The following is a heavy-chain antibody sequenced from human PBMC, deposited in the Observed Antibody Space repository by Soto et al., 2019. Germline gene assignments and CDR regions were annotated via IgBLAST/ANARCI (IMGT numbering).Heavy chain of an antibody. CDR3: ARQGSSSGGRVY. V-gene: IGHV3-11*01. CDR2: SSSSGITI. Sequence: QVQLVESGGGLVKPGGSLRLSRAAAGFTFSAYYMSWIPQAPGQGLEWVSYSSSSGITIYYAESVKSRFTISRDNSKNSLDLQMNSLGAEDAAVYYCARQGSSSGGRVYWGQGTLVTVSS. D-gene: IGHD6-6*01. CDR1: GFTFSAYY. J-gene: IGHJ4*02.